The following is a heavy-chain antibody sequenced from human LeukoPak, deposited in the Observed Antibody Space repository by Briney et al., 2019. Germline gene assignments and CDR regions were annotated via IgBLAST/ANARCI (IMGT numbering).Heavy chain of an antibody. Sequence: PGGALMLCFAASVFTFSNDPISSVRRAPGKGLGLVSALSGSGGRTYYADSVKGRFTISRDNSKNTLYLQMNSMRAEDTVVYYCAKNKYYYDSSGYWSDYWGQGTLVTVSS. CDR1: VFTFSNDP. CDR3: AKNKYYYDSSGYWSDY. V-gene: IGHV3-23*01. J-gene: IGHJ4*02. D-gene: IGHD3-22*01. CDR2: LSGSGGRT.